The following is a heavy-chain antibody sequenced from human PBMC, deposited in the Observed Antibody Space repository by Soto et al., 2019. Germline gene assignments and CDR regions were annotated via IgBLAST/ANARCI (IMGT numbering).Heavy chain of an antibody. CDR3: AARGAIGSDY. CDR2: IYYSGST. D-gene: IGHD3-10*01. V-gene: IGHV4-31*03. CDR1: GGSISRGGYY. J-gene: IGHJ4*02. Sequence: PSETLSLTCTVSGGSISRGGYYWSWIRQHPGKGLEWIGYIYYSGSTYYNPSLKSRVTISVDTSKNQFSLKLSSVTAADTAVYYCAARGAIGSDYWGQGTLVTVSS.